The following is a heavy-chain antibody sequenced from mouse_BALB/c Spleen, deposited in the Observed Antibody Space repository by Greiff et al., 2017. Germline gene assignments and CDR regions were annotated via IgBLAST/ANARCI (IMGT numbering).Heavy chain of an antibody. CDR1: GFTFSDYY. D-gene: IGHD2-3*01. V-gene: IGHV5-4*02. CDR2: ISDGGSYT. Sequence: EVKLVESGGGLVKPGGSLKLSCAASGFTFSDYYMYWVRQTPEKRLEWVATISDGGSYTYYPDSVKGRFTISRDNAKNNLYLQMSSLKSEDTAMYYCARPYDGYYDWFACWGQGTLVTVSA. CDR3: ARPYDGYYDWFAC. J-gene: IGHJ3*01.